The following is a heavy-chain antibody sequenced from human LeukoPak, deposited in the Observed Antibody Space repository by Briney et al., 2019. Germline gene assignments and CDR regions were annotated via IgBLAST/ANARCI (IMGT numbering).Heavy chain of an antibody. CDR1: GGSISSSSYY. J-gene: IGHJ5*02. V-gene: IGHV4-39*01. Sequence: SETLSLTCTVSGGSISSSSYYWGWIRQPPGKGLEWIGRIYYSGSTYYNPSLKSRVTISVDTSKNQFSLKLSSVTAADTAVYYCARRYRGYSGSYSGNWFDPWGQGTLVTISS. D-gene: IGHD1-26*01. CDR3: ARRYRGYSGSYSGNWFDP. CDR2: IYYSGST.